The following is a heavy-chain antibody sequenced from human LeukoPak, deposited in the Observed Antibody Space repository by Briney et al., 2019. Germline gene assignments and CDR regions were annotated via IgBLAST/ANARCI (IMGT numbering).Heavy chain of an antibody. Sequence: GGSLRLSCAASGFTFSGSALHWVRQASGKGLEWVGRIRSKANSYATAYAASVKGRFTISRDNSKNTLSLQMNDLRGEDTAVYYCAKDRPLYFDSTGSMIDYWGQGTLVTVSS. D-gene: IGHD3-22*01. CDR1: GFTFSGSA. CDR3: AKDRPLYFDSTGSMIDY. V-gene: IGHV3-73*01. CDR2: IRSKANSYAT. J-gene: IGHJ4*02.